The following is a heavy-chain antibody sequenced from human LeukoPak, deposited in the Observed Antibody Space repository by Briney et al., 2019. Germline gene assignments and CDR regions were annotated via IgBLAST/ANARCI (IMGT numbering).Heavy chain of an antibody. Sequence: GGSLRLSCAASGFTFSSYAMSWVRQAPGKGLEWVSAISGSGGSTYYADSVKGRFTISRDNSKNTLYLQVNSLRAEDTAVYYCAKVLKRQWLGAGRPFDYWGQGTLVTVSS. CDR1: GFTFSSYA. CDR3: AKVLKRQWLGAGRPFDY. V-gene: IGHV3-23*01. J-gene: IGHJ4*02. D-gene: IGHD6-19*01. CDR2: ISGSGGST.